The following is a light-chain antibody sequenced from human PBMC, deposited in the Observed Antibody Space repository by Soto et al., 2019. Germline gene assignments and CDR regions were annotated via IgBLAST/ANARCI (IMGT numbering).Light chain of an antibody. CDR1: QDISSA. Sequence: AIQLTQSPSSLSASVGDRVTITFRASQDISSALAWYQQKPGKAPKXLMNDASSLESGVPSRFSGSGSGADFTLTISSLQPEDFATYYCQHFNNYPTFGQGTRLEIK. J-gene: IGKJ5*01. V-gene: IGKV1D-13*01. CDR3: QHFNNYPT. CDR2: DAS.